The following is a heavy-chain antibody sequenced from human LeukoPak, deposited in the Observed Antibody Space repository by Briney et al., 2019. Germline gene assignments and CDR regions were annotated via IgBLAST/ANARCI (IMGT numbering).Heavy chain of an antibody. CDR1: GYIFSAYY. J-gene: IGHJ4*02. CDR2: INPKSGAA. CDR3: ARGAEAETSPLDF. Sequence: ASVKVSCKPSGYIFSAYYMHRVRQAPGQGLEWLGWINPKSGAADYAQQFRGRVTMTRDTSINTDYMEMKRVTSDDTAVYYCARGAEAETSPLDFWGQGTLVIVS. D-gene: IGHD6-13*01. V-gene: IGHV1-2*02.